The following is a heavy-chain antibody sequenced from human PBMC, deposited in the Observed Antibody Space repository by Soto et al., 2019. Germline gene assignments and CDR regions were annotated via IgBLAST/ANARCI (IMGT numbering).Heavy chain of an antibody. J-gene: IGHJ2*01. CDR1: GGSISSYY. CDR2: IYTSGST. V-gene: IGHV4-4*07. CDR3: AREEGATRAPYWYFDL. D-gene: IGHD1-26*01. Sequence: QVQLQESGPGLVKPSETLSLTCTVSGGSISSYYWSWIRQPAGKGLEWIGRIYTSGSTDYNPSLKSRVTMSVDTSKNQFSLKLSSVTAADTAVYYCAREEGATRAPYWYFDLWGRGTLVTVSS.